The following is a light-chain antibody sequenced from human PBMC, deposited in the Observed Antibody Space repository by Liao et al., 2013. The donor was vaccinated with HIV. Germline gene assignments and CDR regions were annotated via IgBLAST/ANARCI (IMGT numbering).Light chain of an antibody. Sequence: SYMLTQPPSVSVAPGETARITCGEKNIGSISVHWYQQRPGQAPILVIYYDTDRPSGIPERFSGSNSGNTATLTISRVEAGDEADYYCQVWDSSSGHYVFGSGTTVTVL. CDR2: YDT. CDR1: NIGSIS. V-gene: IGLV3-21*01. J-gene: IGLJ1*01. CDR3: QVWDSSSGHYV.